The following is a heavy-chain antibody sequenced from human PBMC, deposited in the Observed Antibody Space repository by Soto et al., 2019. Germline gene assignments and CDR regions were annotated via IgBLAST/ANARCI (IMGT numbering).Heavy chain of an antibody. V-gene: IGHV3-30-3*01. CDR2: ISYDGSNK. Sequence: QVQLVESGGGVVQPGRSLRLSCAASGFTFSSYAMHWVRQAPGKGLEWVAVISYDGSNKYYADSVKGRFTISRDNSKNTLYLKMNSLRAEDTAVYYCARDLSDFWSGYYTGLDYWGQGTLVTVSS. J-gene: IGHJ4*02. CDR3: ARDLSDFWSGYYTGLDY. D-gene: IGHD3-3*01. CDR1: GFTFSSYA.